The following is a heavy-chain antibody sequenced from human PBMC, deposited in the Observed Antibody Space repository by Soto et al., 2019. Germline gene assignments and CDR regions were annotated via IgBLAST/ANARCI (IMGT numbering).Heavy chain of an antibody. D-gene: IGHD1-20*01. CDR1: GFTFSSYA. Sequence: GGSLRLSCAASGFTFSSYAMSWVRQAPGKGLEWVSAISGSGGSTYYADSVKGRFTISRDNSKNTLYLQMNSLRAEDTAVYYCAKIAPSHNWNDVFGDAFDIWGQGTMVTVSS. V-gene: IGHV3-23*01. CDR2: ISGSGGST. J-gene: IGHJ3*02. CDR3: AKIAPSHNWNDVFGDAFDI.